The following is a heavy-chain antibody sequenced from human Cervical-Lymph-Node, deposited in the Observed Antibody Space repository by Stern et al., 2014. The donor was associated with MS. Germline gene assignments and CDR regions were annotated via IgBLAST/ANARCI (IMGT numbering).Heavy chain of an antibody. J-gene: IGHJ4*02. Sequence: EVQLVESGAEVIKPGESLRISCEVSGYRFTNYWIGWVRQMPGKGLEWMGIIYPGDSETRYSPSLQGQVTILVDKSNTTTYLQWSSLKVSDTAMYYCARRGHGYMGIDYWGQGALVTVSS. D-gene: IGHD5-24*01. V-gene: IGHV5-51*03. CDR3: ARRGHGYMGIDY. CDR2: IYPGDSET. CDR1: GYRFTNYW.